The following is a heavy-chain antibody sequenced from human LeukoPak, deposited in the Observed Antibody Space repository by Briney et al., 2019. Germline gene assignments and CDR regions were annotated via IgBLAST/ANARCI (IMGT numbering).Heavy chain of an antibody. CDR1: GGSISSYY. CDR2: IYYSGST. J-gene: IGHJ5*02. V-gene: IGHV4-59*08. D-gene: IGHD3-10*01. Sequence: SETLSLTCTVSGGSISSYYWSWIRQPPGKGLEWIGYIYYSGSTNYNPSLKSRVTISVDTSKNQFSLKLSSVTAAVTAVYYCARCISYGSGNWFDPWGQGTLVTVSS. CDR3: ARCISYGSGNWFDP.